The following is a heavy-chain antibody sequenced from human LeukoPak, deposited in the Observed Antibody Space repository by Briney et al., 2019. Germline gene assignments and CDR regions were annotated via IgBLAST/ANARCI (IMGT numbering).Heavy chain of an antibody. CDR2: ISYDGSNK. D-gene: IGHD3-10*01. V-gene: IGHV3-30*14. J-gene: IGHJ5*02. CDR3: ARVPPVGPHGGP. CDR1: GFTFSSYA. Sequence: GGSLRLSCAASGFTFSSYAMHWVRQAPGKGLEWVAVISYDGSNKYYADSVKGRFTISRDNSKNTLYLQMNSLRAEDTAVYYCARVPPVGPHGGPWGQGTLVTVSS.